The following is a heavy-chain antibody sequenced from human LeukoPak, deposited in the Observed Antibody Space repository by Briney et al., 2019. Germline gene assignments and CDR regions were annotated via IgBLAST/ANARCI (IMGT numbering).Heavy chain of an antibody. CDR1: GGSISSGGYY. J-gene: IGHJ4*02. V-gene: IGHV4-61*08. CDR2: INHSGST. CDR3: ARGPYWYSSGLGY. D-gene: IGHD6-19*01. Sequence: PSETLSLTCTVSGGSISSGGYYWSWIRQPPGKGLEWIGEINHSGSTNYNPSLKSRVTISVDTSKNQFSLKLSSVTAADTAVYYCARGPYWYSSGLGYWGQGTLVTVSS.